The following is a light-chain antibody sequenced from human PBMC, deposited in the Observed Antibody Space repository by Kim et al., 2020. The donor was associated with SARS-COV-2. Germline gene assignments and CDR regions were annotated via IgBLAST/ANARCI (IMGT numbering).Light chain of an antibody. J-gene: IGLJ2*01. CDR2: GNS. Sequence: QRVTLSCTGSSSNIGAGYDVHWYQQLPGTAPKLLIYGNSNRPSGVPDRFSGSKSGTSASLAITGLQAEDEADYYCQSYDSSLSGSVFGGGTQLTV. CDR3: QSYDSSLSGSV. V-gene: IGLV1-40*01. CDR1: SSNIGAGYD.